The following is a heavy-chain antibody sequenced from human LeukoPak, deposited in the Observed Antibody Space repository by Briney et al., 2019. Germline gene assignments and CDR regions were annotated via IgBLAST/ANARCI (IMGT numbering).Heavy chain of an antibody. CDR1: GYTFTSYA. D-gene: IGHD3-10*01. CDR2: INAGNGNT. Sequence: ASVKVSCKASGYTFTSYAMHWVHQAPGQRLERMGWINAGNGNTKYSQKFQGRVTITRDTSASTAYMELSSLRSEDTAVYYCARGSYGAPMNWSYWGQGTLVTVSS. V-gene: IGHV1-3*01. J-gene: IGHJ4*02. CDR3: ARGSYGAPMNWSY.